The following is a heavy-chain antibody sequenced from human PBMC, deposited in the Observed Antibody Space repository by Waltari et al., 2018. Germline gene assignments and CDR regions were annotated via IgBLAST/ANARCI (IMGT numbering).Heavy chain of an antibody. CDR1: GGSISSHY. D-gene: IGHD3-9*01. V-gene: IGHV4-59*11. CDR2: IYYSGST. CDR3: ARGGNLRYFDWLPFDY. J-gene: IGHJ4*02. Sequence: QVQLQESGPGLVKPSETLSLTCTVSGGSISSHYWSWIRQPPGKGLEWIGYIYYSGSTNYNPSLKSRVTISVDTSKNQFSLKLSSVTAADTAVYYCARGGNLRYFDWLPFDYWGQGTLVTVSS.